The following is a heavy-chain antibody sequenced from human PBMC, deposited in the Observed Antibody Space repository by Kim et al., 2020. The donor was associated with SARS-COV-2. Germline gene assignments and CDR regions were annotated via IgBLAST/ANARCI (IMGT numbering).Heavy chain of an antibody. CDR2: ISWNSGSI. D-gene: IGHD6-13*01. J-gene: IGHJ2*01. V-gene: IGHV3-9*01. CDR1: GFTFDDYA. Sequence: GGSLRLSCAASGFTFDDYAMHWVRQAPGKGLEWVSGISWNSGSIGYADSVKGRFTISRDNAKNSLYLRMNSLRAEDTALYYCAKDSRGSSWYRGEFDLWGRGTLVTVSS. CDR3: AKDSRGSSWYRGEFDL.